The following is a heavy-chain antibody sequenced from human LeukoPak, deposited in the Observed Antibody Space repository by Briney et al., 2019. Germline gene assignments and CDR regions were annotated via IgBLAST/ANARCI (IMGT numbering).Heavy chain of an antibody. D-gene: IGHD1-26*01. V-gene: IGHV3-30-3*01. J-gene: IGHJ4*02. Sequence: GGSLRLSCAASGFTFSSYAVHWVRQAPGKGLEWVAVISYDGSNKYYADPVKGRFTISRDNSKNTLYLQMNSLRAEDTAVYYCARDIGYYFDYWGQGTLVTVSS. CDR1: GFTFSSYA. CDR3: ARDIGYYFDY. CDR2: ISYDGSNK.